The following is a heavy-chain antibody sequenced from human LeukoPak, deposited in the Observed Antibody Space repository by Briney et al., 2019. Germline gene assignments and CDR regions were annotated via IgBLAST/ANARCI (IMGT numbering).Heavy chain of an antibody. D-gene: IGHD3-22*01. CDR2: IYYSGST. CDR1: GGSISSYY. Sequence: SETLSLTCTVSGGSISSYYWSWIRQPPGKGLEWIGYIYYSGSTNYNPSLKSRVTISVDTSKNQFSLKLSSVTAADTAVYYCARENYDSSGYYYYMDVWGKGTTVTVSS. CDR3: ARENYDSSGYYYYMDV. J-gene: IGHJ6*03. V-gene: IGHV4-59*01.